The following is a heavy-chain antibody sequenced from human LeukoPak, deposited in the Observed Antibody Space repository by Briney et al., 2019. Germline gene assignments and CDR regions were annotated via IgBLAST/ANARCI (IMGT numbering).Heavy chain of an antibody. V-gene: IGHV4-39*01. CDR1: GGSISSSSYY. CDR3: ARHKAPYTGDYAFDY. J-gene: IGHJ4*02. Sequence: SETMSLTCTVYGGSISSSSYYWGWIRQPPGKGLEWIGRIYYSGSTYYNPSLKSRVTISVDTSKNQFSLKLSSVTAADTAVYYCARHKAPYTGDYAFDYWGQGTLVTVSS. D-gene: IGHD4-17*01. CDR2: IYYSGST.